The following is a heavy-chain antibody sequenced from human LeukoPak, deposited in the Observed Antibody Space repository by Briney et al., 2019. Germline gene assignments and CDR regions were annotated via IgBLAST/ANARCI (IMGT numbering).Heavy chain of an antibody. V-gene: IGHV3-11*01. CDR2: ISSSGSTI. D-gene: IGHD1-20*01. J-gene: IGHJ4*02. CDR1: GFTFSDYY. CDR3: AKDRGNNWNYYDC. Sequence: GGSLRLSCAASGFTFSDYYMSWIRQAPGKGLEWVSYISSSGSTIYYADSVKGRFTISRDNSKNTLYLQMNSLRAADTAVYCCAKDRGNNWNYYDCWGQGTLVTVSS.